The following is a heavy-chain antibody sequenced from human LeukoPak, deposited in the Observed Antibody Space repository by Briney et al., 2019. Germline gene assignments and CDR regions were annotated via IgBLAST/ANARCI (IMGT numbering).Heavy chain of an antibody. V-gene: IGHV4-38-2*02. D-gene: IGHD3-10*01. CDR2: IYHSGST. CDR1: GYSISSGYY. Sequence: SETLSLTCTVSGYSISSGYYWGWIRQPPGKGLEWIGSIYHSGSTYYNPSLKSRVTISADTSKNQFSLKLSSVTAADTAVYYCARDTTMVRGVYYFDYWGQGTLVTVSS. CDR3: ARDTTMVRGVYYFDY. J-gene: IGHJ4*02.